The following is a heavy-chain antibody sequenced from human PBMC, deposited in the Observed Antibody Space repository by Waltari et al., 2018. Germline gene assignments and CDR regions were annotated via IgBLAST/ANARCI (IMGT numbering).Heavy chain of an antibody. CDR2: INPNSGGT. V-gene: IGHV1-2*02. J-gene: IGHJ4*02. CDR3: ARFSSPDGFDY. D-gene: IGHD6-13*01. Sequence: QVQLVQSGAEVKKPGASLKVACKAAASTFAAYYMHLFRQAPGQGLEWMGCINPNSGGTNYAQKFQGRVTMTRDTSISTAYMELSRLGSDDTAVYYCARFSSPDGFDYWGQGTLVTVSS. CDR1: ASTFAAYY.